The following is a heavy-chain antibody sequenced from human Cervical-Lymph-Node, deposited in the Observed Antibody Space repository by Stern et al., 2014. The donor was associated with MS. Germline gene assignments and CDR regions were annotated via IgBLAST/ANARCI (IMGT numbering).Heavy chain of an antibody. CDR2: IYYSGGST. J-gene: IGHJ3*01. CDR3: ARLDVALASGFDV. V-gene: IGHV4-31*03. CDR1: GASTSSGSYY. Sequence: VQLEESGPGLVRPSQTLSLTCTVSGASTSSGSYYWSWIRQHPEKGLEWIGYIYYSGGSTYYNPSLESRVTISLGTSKNHFSLNMRSMTAADTAVYYCARLDVALASGFDVWGQGTMITVSS. D-gene: IGHD1-26*01.